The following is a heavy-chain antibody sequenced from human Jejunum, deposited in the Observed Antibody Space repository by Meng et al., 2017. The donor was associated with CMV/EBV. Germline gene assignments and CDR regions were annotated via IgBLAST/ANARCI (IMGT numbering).Heavy chain of an antibody. D-gene: IGHD1-26*01. V-gene: IGHV1-18*01. CDR1: GYTFTNYG. CDR3: ARVEVGITSGDY. J-gene: IGHJ4*02. Sequence: VKVSGKASGYTFTNYGITWVRQAPGQGLEWMGWISAYNGNTNYAQTLQGRVTMTTDTSTSTAYMELRSLRSDDTAVYYCARVEVGITSGDYWGQGTLVTVSS. CDR2: ISAYNGNT.